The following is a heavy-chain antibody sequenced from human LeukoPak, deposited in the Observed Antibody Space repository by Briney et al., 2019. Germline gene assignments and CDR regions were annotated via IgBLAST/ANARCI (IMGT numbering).Heavy chain of an antibody. Sequence: GGSLRLSCAASGFTVSSNYMSWVRQAPGKGLEWVSVIYSGGSTYYADSVKGGFTISRDNSKNTLYLQMNSLRAEDTAVCYCARVDYGDYGFDYWGQGTLVTVSS. V-gene: IGHV3-66*01. CDR2: IYSGGST. CDR1: GFTVSSNY. CDR3: ARVDYGDYGFDY. J-gene: IGHJ4*02. D-gene: IGHD4-17*01.